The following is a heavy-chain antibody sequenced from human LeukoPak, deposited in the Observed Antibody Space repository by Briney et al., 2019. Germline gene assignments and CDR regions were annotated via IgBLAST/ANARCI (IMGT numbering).Heavy chain of an antibody. CDR3: AGDDSSGYFFDF. CDR2: IKRDGSEE. J-gene: IGHJ4*02. D-gene: IGHD3-22*01. V-gene: IGHV3-7*01. CDR1: GFTFSSYW. Sequence: GGSLRLSCAGSGFTFSSYWMSWVRQAPGKGLEWVASIKRDGSEEYYVDSVKGRFTISRDNAKNSVYLQMNSLRAEDTAMYFCAGDDSSGYFFDFWGQGTLVTVSS.